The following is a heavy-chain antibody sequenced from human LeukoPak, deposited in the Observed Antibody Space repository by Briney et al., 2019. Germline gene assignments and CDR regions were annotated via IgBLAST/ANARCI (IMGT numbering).Heavy chain of an antibody. CDR1: GGTFSSYA. D-gene: IGHD3-22*01. J-gene: IGHJ4*02. Sequence: SVKVSCKASGGTFSSYAISWVRQAPGQGLEWMGGIIPIFCTANYAQKFQGRVTITADESTSTAYMELSSLRSEDTAVYYCAREAPDSSGYYYGVYWGQGTLVTVSS. V-gene: IGHV1-69*13. CDR3: AREAPDSSGYYYGVY. CDR2: IIPIFCTA.